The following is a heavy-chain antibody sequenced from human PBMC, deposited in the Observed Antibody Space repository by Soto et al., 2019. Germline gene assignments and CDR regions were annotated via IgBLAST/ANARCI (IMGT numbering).Heavy chain of an antibody. Sequence: SETLSLTCRVSGSSISSYYWSWLRQPPGKGLEWIGNIYYTGSTNYHPSLKSRVIMSVESSKKQFSLRLNSVTAADTAVYYCTRVGGYYGDYPNFDYWGQGALVTVSS. D-gene: IGHD4-17*01. V-gene: IGHV4-59*01. J-gene: IGHJ4*02. CDR3: TRVGGYYGDYPNFDY. CDR2: IYYTGST. CDR1: GSSISSYY.